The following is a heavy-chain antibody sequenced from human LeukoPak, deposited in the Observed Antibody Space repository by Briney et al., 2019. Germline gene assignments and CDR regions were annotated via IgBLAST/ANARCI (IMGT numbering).Heavy chain of an antibody. J-gene: IGHJ4*02. Sequence: PSETLSLTCTVSGGSISSYYWSWIRQPAGKGLEWIGRIYTSGSTNYNPSLTSRVTMSVDTSKNQFSLKLSSVTAADTAVYYCARESARSGQTVPFDYWGQGTLVTVSS. D-gene: IGHD2-15*01. CDR3: ARESARSGQTVPFDY. CDR1: GGSISSYY. V-gene: IGHV4-4*07. CDR2: IYTSGST.